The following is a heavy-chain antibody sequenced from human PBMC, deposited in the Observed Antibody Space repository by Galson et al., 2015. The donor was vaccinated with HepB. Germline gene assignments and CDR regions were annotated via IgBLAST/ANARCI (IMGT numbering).Heavy chain of an antibody. CDR1: GGTFSSYA. Sequence: SVKVSCKASGGTFSSYAISWVRQAPGQGLEWMGGIIPIFGTANYAQKFQGRVTITADESTSTAYMELSSLRSEDTAVYYCAREWNRVVVPAAGFDPWGQGTLVTVSS. D-gene: IGHD2-2*01. CDR3: AREWNRVVVPAAGFDP. J-gene: IGHJ5*02. CDR2: IIPIFGTA. V-gene: IGHV1-69*13.